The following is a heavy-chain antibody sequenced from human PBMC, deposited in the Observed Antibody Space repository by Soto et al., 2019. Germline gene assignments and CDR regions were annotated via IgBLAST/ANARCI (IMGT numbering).Heavy chain of an antibody. Sequence: EVQLVESGGGLVQPGGSLRLSCAASGFTFSSYWMSWVRQARGKGLEWVANIKQDGSEKYYVDSVKGRFTISRDNAKNSLYLQMNSLRAEDTGVYYCARGGAQYSGYDIPFDYWGQGTLITVSS. CDR2: IKQDGSEK. V-gene: IGHV3-7*01. J-gene: IGHJ4*02. CDR3: ARGGAQYSGYDIPFDY. D-gene: IGHD5-12*01. CDR1: GFTFSSYW.